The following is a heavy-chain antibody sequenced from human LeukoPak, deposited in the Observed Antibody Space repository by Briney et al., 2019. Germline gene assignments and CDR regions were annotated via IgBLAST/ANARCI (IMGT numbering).Heavy chain of an antibody. CDR2: ISAYNGNT. Sequence: ASVKVSCKASGYTFTSYGISWVRQAPGQGLEWMGWISAYNGNTNYAQKLQGRVTMTRDTSTSTVYMELSSLRSEDTAVYYCARDLGEETYGPPVYWGQGTLVTVSS. J-gene: IGHJ4*02. D-gene: IGHD3-10*01. CDR3: ARDLGEETYGPPVY. V-gene: IGHV1-18*01. CDR1: GYTFTSYG.